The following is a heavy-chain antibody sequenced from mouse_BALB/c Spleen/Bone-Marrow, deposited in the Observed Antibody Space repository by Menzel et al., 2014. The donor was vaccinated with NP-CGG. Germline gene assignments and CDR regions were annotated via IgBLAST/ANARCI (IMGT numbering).Heavy chain of an antibody. CDR2: IWSGGST. V-gene: IGHV2-4*02. CDR3: ARQPLRRHAMDY. Sequence: QVQLKESGPGLVQPSQSLSTTCTVSGFSLTSYGVHWVRQPPGKGLEWLGVIWSGGSTDYNAAFISRLSISKDNSKSQVFFKMNSLQADDTAIYYCARQPLRRHAMDYWGQGTSVTVSS. J-gene: IGHJ4*01. D-gene: IGHD1-2*01. CDR1: GFSLTSYG.